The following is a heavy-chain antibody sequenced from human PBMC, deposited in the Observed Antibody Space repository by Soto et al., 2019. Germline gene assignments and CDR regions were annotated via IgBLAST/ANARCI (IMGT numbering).Heavy chain of an antibody. CDR3: ASVRGGYYYAMDA. V-gene: IGHV4-34*01. CDR1: GGSFNEDY. D-gene: IGHD3-10*02. CDR2: IYHSGST. Sequence: PXXTLSLPCAVEGGSFNEDYWRWILQSPGKGLEWIGEIYHSGSTNYNPSLKSRVTISVDKSKNQFSLKLSSVPAADTAVYYCASVRGGYYYAMDAWGQGTTVTVSS. J-gene: IGHJ6*02.